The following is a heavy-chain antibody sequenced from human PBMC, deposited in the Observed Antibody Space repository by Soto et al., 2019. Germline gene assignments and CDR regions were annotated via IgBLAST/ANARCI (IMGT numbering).Heavy chain of an antibody. CDR3: ARSRGSRFPTIWSGSWDFDY. V-gene: IGHV1-18*01. CDR1: GYTFTSYG. J-gene: IGHJ4*02. Sequence: GASVKVSCKASGYTFTSYGISWVRQAPGQGLEWMGWISAYNGNTNYAQKLQGRVTMTTDTSTSTAYMELRSLRSDDTAVYYCARSRGSRFPTIWSGSWDFDYCGQGTLVTVSS. CDR2: ISAYNGNT. D-gene: IGHD3-3*01.